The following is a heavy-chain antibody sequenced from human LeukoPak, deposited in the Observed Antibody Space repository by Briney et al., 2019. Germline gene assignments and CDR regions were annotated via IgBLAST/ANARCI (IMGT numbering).Heavy chain of an antibody. Sequence: PSETLSLTCAVYGGSFSGYYWSWIRQPPGKGLEWIGEINHSGSTNYNPSLKSRVTISVDTSKNQFSLKLSSVTAADTAVYYCARAALKSEGDYVVFFDYWGQGTLVTVSS. D-gene: IGHD4-17*01. J-gene: IGHJ4*02. CDR2: INHSGST. V-gene: IGHV4-34*01. CDR3: ARAALKSEGDYVVFFDY. CDR1: GGSFSGYY.